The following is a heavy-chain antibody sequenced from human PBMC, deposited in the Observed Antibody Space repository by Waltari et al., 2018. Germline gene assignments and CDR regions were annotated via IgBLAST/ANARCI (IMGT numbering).Heavy chain of an antibody. Sequence: LVESGGDLVQPGGSLRLTCAASGFDLRRYRMSWVRQAPGKGLEWVANINDDGRLLYYEDSVGGRLTISRDNAKNSLYLEMNNVRGDDTAVYYCARGSAYYIRFWDLWGQGTLVTVAS. CDR1: GFDLRRYR. V-gene: IGHV3-7*03. CDR2: INDDGRLL. D-gene: IGHD3-10*01. CDR3: ARGSAYYIRFWDL. J-gene: IGHJ1*01.